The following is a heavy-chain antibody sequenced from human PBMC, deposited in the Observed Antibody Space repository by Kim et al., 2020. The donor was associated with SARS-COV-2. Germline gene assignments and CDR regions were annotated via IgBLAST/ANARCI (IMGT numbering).Heavy chain of an antibody. J-gene: IGHJ6*02. CDR3: ARPGETYYYYGMDV. V-gene: IGHV1-18*01. Sequence: AQKLQGRVTMTTDTSTSTAYMELRSLRSDDTAVYYCARPGETYYYYGMDVWGQGTTVTVSS.